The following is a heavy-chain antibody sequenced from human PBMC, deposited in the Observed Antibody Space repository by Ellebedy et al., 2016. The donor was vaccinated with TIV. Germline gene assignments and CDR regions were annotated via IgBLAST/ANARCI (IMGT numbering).Heavy chain of an antibody. Sequence: PGGSLRLSCAASGFTFSSYWMSWVRQAPGRGLEWVSFISTLSGYTHYRDSVKGRFTIFRDNAKTSLYLQMSSLRAEDTAVYYCARALRDGYNGAHFDYWGQGTLVSVSS. CDR2: ISTLSGYT. CDR1: GFTFSSYW. CDR3: ARALRDGYNGAHFDY. J-gene: IGHJ4*02. D-gene: IGHD5-24*01. V-gene: IGHV3-21*05.